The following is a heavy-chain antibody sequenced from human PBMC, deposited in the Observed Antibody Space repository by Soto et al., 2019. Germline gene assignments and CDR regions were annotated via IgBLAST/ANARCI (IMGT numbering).Heavy chain of an antibody. CDR2: MNPNSGNT. D-gene: IGHD3-22*01. CDR1: GYTFTSYD. CDR3: ARGLRGADLRRKITVIVATYYFDY. V-gene: IGHV1-8*01. Sequence: ASVKVSCKASGYTFTSYDINWVRQATGQGLEWMGWMNPNSGNTGYAQKFQGRVTMTRNTSISTAYMELSSLRSEDTAVYYCARGLRGADLRRKITVIVATYYFDYWGQGTLVTVSS. J-gene: IGHJ4*02.